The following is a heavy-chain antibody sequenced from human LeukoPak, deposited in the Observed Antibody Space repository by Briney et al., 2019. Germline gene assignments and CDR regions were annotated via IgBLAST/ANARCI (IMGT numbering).Heavy chain of an antibody. D-gene: IGHD5-18*01. CDR3: VSPRGFSYGYFDY. Sequence: SETLSLTRTVSGGSISSSSAYWGWIRQPPGKGLEWIGSIYYSKNTYYNPSLKSRVTISADTSKNQFSLTLGSVSATDTAVYYCVSPRGFSYGYFDYRGQGTLVTVSS. V-gene: IGHV4-39*01. J-gene: IGHJ4*02. CDR1: GGSISSSSAY. CDR2: IYYSKNT.